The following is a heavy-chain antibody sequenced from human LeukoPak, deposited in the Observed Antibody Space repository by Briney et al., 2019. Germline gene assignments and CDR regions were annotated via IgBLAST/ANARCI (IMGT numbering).Heavy chain of an antibody. CDR1: GGSFSGYY. CDR2: INHSGST. J-gene: IGHJ3*02. V-gene: IGHV4-34*01. CDR3: ARRLLTNAFDI. Sequence: SETLSLTCAVYGGSFSGYYWSWIRQPPGKGLEWIGEINHSGSTNYNPSLKSRVTISVDTSKNQFSLKLSSVTAADTAVYYCARRLLTNAFDIWGQGTMVTVSS. D-gene: IGHD4/OR15-4a*01.